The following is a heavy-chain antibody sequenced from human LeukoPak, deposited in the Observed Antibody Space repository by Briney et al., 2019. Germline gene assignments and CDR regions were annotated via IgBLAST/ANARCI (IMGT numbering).Heavy chain of an antibody. CDR3: AREDGGNWFDP. D-gene: IGHD3-10*01. V-gene: IGHV1-18*01. J-gene: IGHJ5*02. CDR2: ISAYNGNT. CDR1: VYTFSSTI. Sequence: GAAVKVSSKASVYTFSSTIICGVRQAPGQGLERMGWISAYNGNTNYAQKLQGRVTMTTDTSTSTAYMELRSLRSVDTAVYYCAREDGGNWFDPWGQGTLLTAYS.